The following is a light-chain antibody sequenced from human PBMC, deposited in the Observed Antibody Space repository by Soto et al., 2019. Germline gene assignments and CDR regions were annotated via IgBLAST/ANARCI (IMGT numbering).Light chain of an antibody. Sequence: DIQLTQSPSFLSASVGDRVTIACRASQGISTYLAWYQQKPGKAPNLLIFRASTLQSGVPSRFSGSGSGTEFTLTVSSLQPEDFATYYCQQLNSNPPTFGQGTKLEIK. CDR3: QQLNSNPPT. V-gene: IGKV1-9*01. CDR1: QGISTY. J-gene: IGKJ2*01. CDR2: RAS.